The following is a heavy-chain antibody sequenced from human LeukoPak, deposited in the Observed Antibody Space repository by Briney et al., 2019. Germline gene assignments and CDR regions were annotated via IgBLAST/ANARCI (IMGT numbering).Heavy chain of an antibody. CDR3: ARPRLSSSWYLDY. J-gene: IGHJ4*02. Sequence: ASVKVSCKASGYTFTGYYMHWVRQPPAQELDWMGCINPNSGGKSYAQKLQGTVTMTRDTFNSTAYMELSRLRSDDTAVYYCARPRLSSSWYLDYWGQGTLVTVSS. CDR2: INPNSGGK. D-gene: IGHD6-13*01. CDR1: GYTFTGYY. V-gene: IGHV1-2*02.